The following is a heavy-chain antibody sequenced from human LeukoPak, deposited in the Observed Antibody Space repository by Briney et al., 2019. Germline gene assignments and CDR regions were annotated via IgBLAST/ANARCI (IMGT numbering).Heavy chain of an antibody. CDR3: ARESADYGDYPDYFDY. V-gene: IGHV5-10-1*01. CDR1: GYSFTRHW. J-gene: IGHJ4*02. CDR2: IDPSDSYT. D-gene: IGHD4-17*01. Sequence: GVSLRISCKGSGYSFTRHWISWVRQMPGKGLEWMGRIDPSDSYTNYSPSFQGHVNISADKSISTAYLQWTSLKASDTAMYYCARESADYGDYPDYFDYWGQGTLVTVSS.